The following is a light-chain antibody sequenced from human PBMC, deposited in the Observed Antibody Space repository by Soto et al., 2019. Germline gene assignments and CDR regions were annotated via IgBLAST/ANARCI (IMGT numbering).Light chain of an antibody. V-gene: IGKV2-28*01. CDR1: RSLLKANGYTY. Sequence: DIVMTQSPLSLTVTPGEPASISCRSSRSLLKANGYTYFHWFLQKPGQSPQLLIYFGYNRAPGVPDRFSGAGSGTDFTLEIRRVEAEDVGVYYCMQTLESRTFGQGTKVEIK. J-gene: IGKJ1*01. CDR2: FGY. CDR3: MQTLESRT.